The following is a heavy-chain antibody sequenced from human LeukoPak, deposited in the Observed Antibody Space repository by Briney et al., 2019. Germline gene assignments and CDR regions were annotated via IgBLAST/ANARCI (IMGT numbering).Heavy chain of an antibody. D-gene: IGHD2-15*01. J-gene: IGHJ5*02. Sequence: GSLRLSCAASGFTFSSYAMSWIRQPPGKGLEWIGEINHSGSTNYNPSLKSRVTISVDTSKNQFSLKLSSVTAADTAVYYCARHVGYNWFDPWGQGTLVTVSS. V-gene: IGHV4-34*01. CDR1: GFTFSSYA. CDR3: ARHVGYNWFDP. CDR2: INHSGST.